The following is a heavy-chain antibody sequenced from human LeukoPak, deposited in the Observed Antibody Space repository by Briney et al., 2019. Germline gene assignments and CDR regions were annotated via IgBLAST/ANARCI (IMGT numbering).Heavy chain of an antibody. Sequence: QPGGSLRLSCAASGFTFSSYAMSWVRQAPGKGLEWVSAISGSGGSTYYADSVKGRFTISRDNSKNTLYLQMNSLRAEDTAVYYCATCDYYGSGSYYNDVTWGQGTLVTVSS. V-gene: IGHV3-23*01. CDR3: ATCDYYGSGSYYNDVT. CDR1: GFTFSSYA. J-gene: IGHJ4*02. D-gene: IGHD3-10*01. CDR2: ISGSGGST.